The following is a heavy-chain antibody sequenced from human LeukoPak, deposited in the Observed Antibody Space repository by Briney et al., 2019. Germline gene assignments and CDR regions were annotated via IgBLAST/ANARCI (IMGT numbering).Heavy chain of an antibody. Sequence: SGTLSLTCTVSGGTVNDYFWSWIRQPPGKGLEWIGYIYYSGSTNYNPSLKSRVTISIDTSRTQFSLKLRTVTAADTAVYYCARHSGSYYNVDYWGQGTLVTVSS. CDR1: GGTVNDYF. J-gene: IGHJ4*02. D-gene: IGHD3-10*01. V-gene: IGHV4-59*08. CDR2: IYYSGST. CDR3: ARHSGSYYNVDY.